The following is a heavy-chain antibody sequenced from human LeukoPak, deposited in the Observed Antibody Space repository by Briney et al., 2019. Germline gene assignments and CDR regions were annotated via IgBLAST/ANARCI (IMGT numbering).Heavy chain of an antibody. CDR2: IYYSGST. J-gene: IGHJ4*02. V-gene: IGHV4-39*01. D-gene: IGHD5-18*01. CDR3: ARARGYSYGFHPPYFDY. CDR1: GGSISSSSYS. Sequence: SETLSLTCTVSGGSISSSSYSWGWIRQPPGKGLEWIGSIYYSGSTYYNPSLKSRVTISVDTSKNQFSLKLSSVTAADTAVYYCARARGYSYGFHPPYFDYWGQGTLVTVSS.